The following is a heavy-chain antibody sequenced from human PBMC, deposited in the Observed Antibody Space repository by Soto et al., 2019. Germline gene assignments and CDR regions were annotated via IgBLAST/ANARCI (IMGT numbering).Heavy chain of an antibody. CDR3: VRRILGVCSSISCSDYFDY. D-gene: IGHD2-2*01. CDR1: GGSISSSNYY. J-gene: IGHJ4*02. V-gene: IGHV4-39*01. CDR2: ISHSGNT. Sequence: QLQLQESGPGLVKPSETLSLTCTVSGGSISSSNYYWGWIRQPPGKGLEWIGSISHSGNTYNNPSLKSRVTISVATSKTQFSLKLSSVTAADTAVYYCVRRILGVCSSISCSDYFDYWGQGTLVTVSS.